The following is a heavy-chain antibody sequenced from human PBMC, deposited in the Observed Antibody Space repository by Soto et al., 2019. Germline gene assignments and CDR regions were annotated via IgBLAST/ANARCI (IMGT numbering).Heavy chain of an antibody. CDR2: IIPIFGAG. V-gene: IGHV1-69*01. J-gene: IGHJ6*02. D-gene: IGHD3-22*01. CDR1: GNTGPDYS. CDR3: ASRYYDRPGLYDSYYYDMDV. Sequence: SVKVSCKASGNTGPDYSIHCVRQAPGQRLELMGGIIPIFGAGNSAQECQGRVTITADESASTAYMELSSLRSEDTAVYYCASRYYDRPGLYDSYYYDMDVWGQGTMVTVS.